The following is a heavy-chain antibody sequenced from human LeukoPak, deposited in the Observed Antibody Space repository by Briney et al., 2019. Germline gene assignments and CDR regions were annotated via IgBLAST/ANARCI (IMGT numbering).Heavy chain of an antibody. CDR2: INPNSGGP. Sequence: PGGSLRLSCAASGFTFSSYAMSWVRQTPGKGLEWLSAINPNSGGPFYAGSVQGRFTMSRDNSKNTLYLQMSSLRAEDTAIYYCAKHPLAGGNFDYWGQGTLVTVSS. V-gene: IGHV3-23*01. CDR1: GFTFSSYA. J-gene: IGHJ4*02. D-gene: IGHD3-16*01. CDR3: AKHPLAGGNFDY.